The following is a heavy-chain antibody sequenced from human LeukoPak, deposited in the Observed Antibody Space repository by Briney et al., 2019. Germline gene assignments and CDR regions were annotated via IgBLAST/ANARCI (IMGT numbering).Heavy chain of an antibody. D-gene: IGHD5-18*01. CDR3: ASPTGVSYGIVFDY. CDR2: FDPEDGET. J-gene: IGHJ4*02. Sequence: ASVKVSCKVSGYTLTELSMHWVRQAPGKGLEWMGGFDPEDGETIYAQKFQGRVTMTEDTSTDTAYVELRSLICGDRAVFSCASPTGVSYGIVFDYWGQGTLVTVSS. V-gene: IGHV1-24*01. CDR1: GYTLTELS.